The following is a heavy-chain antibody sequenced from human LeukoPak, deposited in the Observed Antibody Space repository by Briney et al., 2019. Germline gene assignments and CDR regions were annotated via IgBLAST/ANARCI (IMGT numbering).Heavy chain of an antibody. CDR1: GFTFSSYR. CDR3: ARGTQNRYCSGGSCYSAGY. Sequence: GGSLRLSCAASGFTFSSYRMNWVRQAPGKGLEWVSSISSSSSYIYYADSVKGRFTISRDNAKNSLYLQMNSLRAEDTAVYYCARGTQNRYCSGGSCYSAGYWGQGTLVTVSS. CDR2: ISSSSSYI. J-gene: IGHJ4*02. V-gene: IGHV3-21*01. D-gene: IGHD2-15*01.